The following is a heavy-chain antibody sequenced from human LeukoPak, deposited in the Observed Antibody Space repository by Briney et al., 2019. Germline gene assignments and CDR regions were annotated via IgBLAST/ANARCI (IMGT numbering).Heavy chain of an antibody. J-gene: IGHJ4*02. V-gene: IGHV5-51*01. Sequence: GESLKISCQGSGYSFTSYWIAWVRQMPGKGLEWMGIIYPGDSDTRYSPSFQGQVTISADKSISTAYLQWSSLKASDTAMYYCARQGAGGVVGATTGIDYWGQGTLVTVSS. CDR1: GYSFTSYW. D-gene: IGHD1-26*01. CDR3: ARQGAGGVVGATTGIDY. CDR2: IYPGDSDT.